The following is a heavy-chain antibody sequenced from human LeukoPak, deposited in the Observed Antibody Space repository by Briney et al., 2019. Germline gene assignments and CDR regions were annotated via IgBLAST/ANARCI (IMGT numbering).Heavy chain of an antibody. CDR2: TSDNAGST. J-gene: IGHJ4*02. V-gene: IGHV3-23*01. Sequence: PGGSLRLSCAASGFTFSSYAMSWVRQAPGKGLEWVSTTSDNAGSTRYADSVKGRFTISRDNSKNTLYLQLNSLRAEDTGLYFCAKLGCSTTSCYANCWGQGTLVTVSS. CDR1: GFTFSSYA. D-gene: IGHD2-2*01. CDR3: AKLGCSTTSCYANC.